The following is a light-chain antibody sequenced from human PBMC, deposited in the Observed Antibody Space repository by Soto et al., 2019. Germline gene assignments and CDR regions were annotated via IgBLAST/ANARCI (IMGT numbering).Light chain of an antibody. J-gene: IGKJ4*01. CDR1: QSVTSS. CDR2: DAS. V-gene: IGKV3-11*01. CDR3: QHRSTWPRT. Sequence: EIVLTQSPGTLSLSPGERATLSCRASQSVTSSLFWYQQKAGQAPRLLLYDASNRATGIPARFSGSGSWTDFTLTISSLEPEDSAVYYCQHRSTWPRTFGGGTKVEIK.